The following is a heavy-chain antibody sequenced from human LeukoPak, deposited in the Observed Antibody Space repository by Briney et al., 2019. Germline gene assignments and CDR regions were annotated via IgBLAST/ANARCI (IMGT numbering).Heavy chain of an antibody. Sequence: ASVKVSCKTSGYTFTSYGISWVRQAPGQGLEWMGWISTYNGNTGYAQNLQGRVTMTKDTSTSTAYMELRSLRSDDTAVYYCARDPPRIAVAGTGDYWGQGTLVTVSS. CDR2: ISTYNGNT. CDR3: ARDPPRIAVAGTGDY. V-gene: IGHV1-18*01. J-gene: IGHJ4*02. D-gene: IGHD6-19*01. CDR1: GYTFTSYG.